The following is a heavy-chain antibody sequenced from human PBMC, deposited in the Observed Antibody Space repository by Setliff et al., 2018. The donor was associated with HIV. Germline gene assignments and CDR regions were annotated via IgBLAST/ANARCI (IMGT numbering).Heavy chain of an antibody. V-gene: IGHV4-59*11. CDR2: IDHSETT. D-gene: IGHD3-3*01. CDR3: ARTTVRDFGLVITNFDQ. CDR1: GGSINGHS. Sequence: SDTLSLTCTVSGGSINGHSWSWIRQPPGKVLECIGYIDHSETTNYNPSLKSRLAISIDTSKTQFSLHLSSVTAADTAVYYCARTTVRDFGLVITNFDQWGLGTLVTVSS. J-gene: IGHJ4*02.